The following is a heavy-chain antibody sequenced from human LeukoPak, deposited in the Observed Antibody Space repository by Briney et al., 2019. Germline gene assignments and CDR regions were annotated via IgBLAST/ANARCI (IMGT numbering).Heavy chain of an antibody. Sequence: SSQTLSLTCTVSGGSISSGSYYWSWIRQPAGKGLEWIGRIYTSGSTNYNPSLKSRVTISVDTSKNQFSLKLSSVTAADTAVYYCARESYYYDSSGYYYYYYYMDVWGKGTTVAVSS. CDR2: IYTSGST. CDR3: ARESYYYDSSGYYYYYYYMDV. J-gene: IGHJ6*03. V-gene: IGHV4-61*02. D-gene: IGHD3-22*01. CDR1: GGSISSGSYY.